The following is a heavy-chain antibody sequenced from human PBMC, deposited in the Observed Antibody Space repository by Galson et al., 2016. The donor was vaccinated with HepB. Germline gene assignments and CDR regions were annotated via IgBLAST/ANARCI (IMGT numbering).Heavy chain of an antibody. V-gene: IGHV3-11*05. CDR2: ISSSRGYT. CDR1: GFTFSEYY. D-gene: IGHD3-10*01. Sequence: SLRLSCAASGFTFSEYYMSWVRQAPGKGLECVSYISSSRGYTHYAEPVKGRFTISRDNAKNTLYLEMNSLSAADTSVYYCARAPMLRGVIMTTPFDYWGQGTLVTVSS. CDR3: ARAPMLRGVIMTTPFDY. J-gene: IGHJ4*02.